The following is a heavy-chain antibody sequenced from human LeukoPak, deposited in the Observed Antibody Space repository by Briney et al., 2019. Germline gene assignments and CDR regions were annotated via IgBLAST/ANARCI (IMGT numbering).Heavy chain of an antibody. CDR2: ISSSSSYI. V-gene: IGHV3-21*01. CDR1: RFTFSSYS. J-gene: IGHJ6*03. CDR3: AREEADDFWSGYYYYYYYYMDV. Sequence: PGGSLRLSCAASRFTFSSYSMNWVRQAPGKGLEWVSSISSSSSYIYYADSVKGRFTISRDNAKNSLYLQMNSLRAEDTAVYYCAREEADDFWSGYYYYYYYYMDVWGKGTTVTVSS. D-gene: IGHD3-3*01.